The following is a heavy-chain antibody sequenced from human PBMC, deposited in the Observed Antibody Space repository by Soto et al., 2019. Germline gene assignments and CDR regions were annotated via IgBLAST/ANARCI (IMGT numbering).Heavy chain of an antibody. V-gene: IGHV3-30*18. CDR1: GFTFNNYG. J-gene: IGHJ3*01. Sequence: QVQLVESGGGVVQPGRSLRLSCAASGFTFNNYGMHWVRQAPGKGLEWVATISNDGSDKYYSDSVKGRLTISRDNSKNSVYLLMNSLRAEETAVYYCAKHQGTAAAHGIDWGQETMVTVSS. D-gene: IGHD6-13*01. CDR3: AKHQGTAAAHGID. CDR2: ISNDGSDK.